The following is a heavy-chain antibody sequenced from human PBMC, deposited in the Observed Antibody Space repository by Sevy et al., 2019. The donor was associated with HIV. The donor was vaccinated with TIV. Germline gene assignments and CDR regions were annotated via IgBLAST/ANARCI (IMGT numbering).Heavy chain of an antibody. D-gene: IGHD2-15*01. Sequence: GGSLRLSCAASGFTFSVYWMSWVRQAPGKGLEWVATMKEDGSDKDYVDSVKGRFTISRDNSKNSLYLQMNSLRADDTAVYYCAREGAGVGSGGFDYWGQGTLVTVSS. V-gene: IGHV3-7*01. CDR1: GFTFSVYW. CDR3: AREGAGVGSGGFDY. CDR2: MKEDGSDK. J-gene: IGHJ4*02.